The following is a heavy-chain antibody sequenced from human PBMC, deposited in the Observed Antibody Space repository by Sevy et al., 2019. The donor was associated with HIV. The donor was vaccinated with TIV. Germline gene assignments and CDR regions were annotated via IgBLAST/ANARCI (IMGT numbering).Heavy chain of an antibody. CDR2: IYRSGRT. CDR1: GGSISSGGYS. J-gene: IGHJ4*02. V-gene: IGHV4-30-2*01. D-gene: IGHD3-22*01. CDR3: ARSYYYDSSGYYFDY. Sequence: SETLSLTCAVSGGSISSGGYSWSWIRQPPGKGLEGIGYIYRSGRTYYNPSLKSRVTISVDRSKNQFSLKLSPVTAADTAVYYCARSYYYDSSGYYFDYWGQGTLVTVSS.